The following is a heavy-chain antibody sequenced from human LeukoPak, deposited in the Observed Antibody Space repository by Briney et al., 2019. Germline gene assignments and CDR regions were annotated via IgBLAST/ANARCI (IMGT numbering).Heavy chain of an antibody. D-gene: IGHD6-6*01. CDR3: ARWSSSTTKGY. Sequence: GGSLRLSCAASGFTFSSYSMNWVRQAPGKGLEWVSSISSSSSYIFYADSVKGRFTVSRDNAENSLYLQMNSLRAEDTAVYYCARWSSSTTKGYWGQGTLVTVSS. V-gene: IGHV3-21*01. CDR1: GFTFSSYS. CDR2: ISSSSSYI. J-gene: IGHJ4*02.